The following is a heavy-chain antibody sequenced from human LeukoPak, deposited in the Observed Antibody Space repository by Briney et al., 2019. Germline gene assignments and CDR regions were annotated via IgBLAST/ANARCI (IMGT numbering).Heavy chain of an antibody. V-gene: IGHV4-61*10. J-gene: IGHJ4*02. Sequence: SETLSLTCSVSGGSISRGSYFWSWIRQPAGKGLEWIGYIYYSGSTNYNPPLKSRVTISVDRSKNQFSLKLSSVAAADTAVYYCARDYGSSTTLDYWGQGTLVTVSS. D-gene: IGHD2-2*01. CDR3: ARDYGSSTTLDY. CDR1: GGSISRGSYF. CDR2: IYYSGST.